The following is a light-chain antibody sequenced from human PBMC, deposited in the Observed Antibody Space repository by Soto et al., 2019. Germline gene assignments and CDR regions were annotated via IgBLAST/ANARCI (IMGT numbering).Light chain of an antibody. CDR1: SSDVGSYNL. Sequence: QSVLTQPASVSGSPGQSITISCTGTSSDVGSYNLVSWYQQHPGKAPKLIIYEVNKGPSGVSNRFSGSKSGNTASLTISGLQTEDEAYYYCCSYAPSSALFGTGTRSPS. J-gene: IGLJ1*01. CDR3: CSYAPSSAL. CDR2: EVN. V-gene: IGLV2-23*02.